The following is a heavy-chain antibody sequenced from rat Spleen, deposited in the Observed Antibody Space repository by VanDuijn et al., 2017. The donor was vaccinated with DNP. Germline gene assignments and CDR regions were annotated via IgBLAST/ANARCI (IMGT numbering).Heavy chain of an antibody. Sequence: EVQLVESGGDLVQPGRSLKLSCVAFGFTFNDYWMAWIRQVPGKGLEWLGAITGSGITSYPDSVKGRFTISRDNAEHTLYLQMNSLRSEDTATYFCAIANGNYWGQGVMVTVSS. J-gene: IGHJ2*01. CDR3: AIANGNY. CDR2: ITGSGIT. CDR1: GFTFNDYW. V-gene: IGHV5-31*01. D-gene: IGHD4-1*01.